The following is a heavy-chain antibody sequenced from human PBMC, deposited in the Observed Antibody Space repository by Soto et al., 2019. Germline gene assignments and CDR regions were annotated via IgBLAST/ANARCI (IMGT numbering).Heavy chain of an antibody. D-gene: IGHD2-2*01. Sequence: QVQLVQSGAEVKKSGSSVKVSCKASGGRFSSDVISWVLQAPGQGLEWMGGIIPMLGTADYAQKFQGRVTITADESTSTAYMELSSLRSEDTAVFYCARGGGKYPYYFDYWGQGTLVTVSS. CDR2: IIPMLGTA. V-gene: IGHV1-69*01. J-gene: IGHJ4*02. CDR1: GGRFSSDV. CDR3: ARGGGKYPYYFDY.